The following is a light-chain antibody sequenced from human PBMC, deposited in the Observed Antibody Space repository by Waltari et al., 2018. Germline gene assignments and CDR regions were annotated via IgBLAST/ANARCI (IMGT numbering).Light chain of an antibody. CDR2: ATS. CDR3: QQYGEWPRT. V-gene: IGKV3-15*01. CDR1: QSVNYN. J-gene: IGKJ1*01. Sequence: EAVLTQSPATLSVSPGETATLSCRASQSVNYNLAWYQQNPGRAPRLLIYATSTRATGIPDRFSGTGSGTEFTLTISSLQSEDFGVYYCQQYGEWPRTFGQGTKVEIK.